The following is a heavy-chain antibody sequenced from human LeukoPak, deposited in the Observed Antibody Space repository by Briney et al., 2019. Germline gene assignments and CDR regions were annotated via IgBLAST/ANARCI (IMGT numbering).Heavy chain of an antibody. CDR1: VGSINTSNW. Sequence: SETLSLTCAVSVGSINTSNWWSWVRQPPGKGLEWIGEIYHRGSANYNPSLKSRVTISVDKSKNQFSLKLSSVTAADTAVYYCARVSSSWYQDWYFDLWGRGTLVTVSS. CDR3: ARVSSSWYQDWYFDL. CDR2: IYHRGSA. V-gene: IGHV4-4*02. D-gene: IGHD6-13*01. J-gene: IGHJ2*01.